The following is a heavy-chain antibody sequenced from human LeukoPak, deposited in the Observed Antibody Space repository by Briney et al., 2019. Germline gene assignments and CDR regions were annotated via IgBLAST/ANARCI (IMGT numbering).Heavy chain of an antibody. CDR2: ISYDGSNK. CDR3: ARDQGGDYDY. D-gene: IGHD4-17*01. J-gene: IGHJ4*02. CDR1: GFTFSSYA. V-gene: IGHV3-30*14. Sequence: PGRSLRLSCAASGFTFSSYAMHWVRQAPGKGLEWVAVISYDGSNKYYADSVKGRFTISRDSSKNTLYLQMNSLRAEDTAVYYCARDQGGDYDYWGQGTLVTVSS.